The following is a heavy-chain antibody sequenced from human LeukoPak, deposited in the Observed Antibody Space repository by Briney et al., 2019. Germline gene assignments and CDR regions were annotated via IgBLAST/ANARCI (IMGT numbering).Heavy chain of an antibody. CDR2: ISSSSSYI. CDR3: ASPSDSSSWGLTFDY. CDR1: GFTFSSYS. V-gene: IGHV3-21*01. Sequence: PGGSLRLSCAASGFTFSSYSMNWVRQAPGKGLEWVSSISSSSSYIYYADSVKGRFTISRDNAKNSLYLRMNSLRAEDTAVYYCASPSDSSSWGLTFDYWGQGTLVTVSS. D-gene: IGHD6-13*01. J-gene: IGHJ4*02.